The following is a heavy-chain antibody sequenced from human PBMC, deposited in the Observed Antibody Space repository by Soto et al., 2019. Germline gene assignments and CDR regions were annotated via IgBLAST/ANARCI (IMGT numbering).Heavy chain of an antibody. CDR3: ARPHCGGDCYPVYNWFDP. V-gene: IGHV4-30-2*03. CDR2: IYHSGST. CDR1: GGSISSGGYS. J-gene: IGHJ5*02. D-gene: IGHD2-21*02. Sequence: PSETLSLTCAVSGGSISSGGYSWSWIRQPPGKGLEWIGYIYHSGSTYYNPSLKSRVTISVDTSKNQFSLKLSSVTAADTAVYYRARPHCGGDCYPVYNWFDPWGQGTLVTVSS.